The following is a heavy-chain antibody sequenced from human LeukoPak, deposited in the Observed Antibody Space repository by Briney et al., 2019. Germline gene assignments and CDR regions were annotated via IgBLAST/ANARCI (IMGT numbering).Heavy chain of an antibody. J-gene: IGHJ6*03. V-gene: IGHV1-18*01. D-gene: IGHD6-13*01. CDR1: GYAFTSYG. CDR2: ISAYNGNT. CDR3: ARDSQQQDYYYYYYMDV. Sequence: ASVKASCKASGYAFTSYGISWARQAPGQGLEWMGWISAYNGNTNYAQKLQGRVTMTTDTSTSTAYMELRSLRSDDTAVYYCARDSQQQDYYYYYYMDVWGKGTTGTVSS.